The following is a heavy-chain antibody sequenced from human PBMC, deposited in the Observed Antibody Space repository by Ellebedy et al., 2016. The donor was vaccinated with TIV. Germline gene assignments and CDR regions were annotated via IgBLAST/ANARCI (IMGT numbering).Heavy chain of an antibody. CDR1: GNTFSSYN. CDR3: ARDGGRDGYTYWYFDL. CDR2: ISTTSSNI. V-gene: IGHV3-48*02. Sequence: GGSLRLSCAASGNTFSSYNMNWVRQAPGKGLQWVSYISTTSSNIYYADSVKGRFTISRDNAKNSLTLQMDSLRDEDTAVYYCARDGGRDGYTYWYFDLWGRGTLVTVSS. J-gene: IGHJ2*01. D-gene: IGHD5-24*01.